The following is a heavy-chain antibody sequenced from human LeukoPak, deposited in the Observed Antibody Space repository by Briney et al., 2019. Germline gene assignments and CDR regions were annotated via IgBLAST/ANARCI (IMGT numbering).Heavy chain of an antibody. CDR2: MSPNSGNT. D-gene: IGHD3-10*01. CDR3: ARGVTMVRPRKYWFDP. V-gene: IGHV1-8*02. J-gene: IGHJ5*02. Sequence: GASVKVSCKASGYTFTGYYMHWVRQAPGQGLEWMGWMSPNSGNTGYAQKFQGRVTMTRNTSISTAYMELSSLRSEDTAVYYCARGVTMVRPRKYWFDPWGQGTLVTVSS. CDR1: GYTFTGYY.